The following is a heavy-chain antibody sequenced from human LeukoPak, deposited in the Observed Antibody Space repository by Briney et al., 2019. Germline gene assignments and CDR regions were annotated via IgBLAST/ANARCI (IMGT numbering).Heavy chain of an antibody. Sequence: PGGSLRLSRAASVFTFSNYEMNWVRQAPGKGLEWVSYISYSGSTLYYADSVKGRFTLSSGNAKNSLYLQMDRLRAEDTAFYFCPRQRAIWGIREAFDIWGQGTMVTVSS. D-gene: IGHD3-16*01. CDR3: PRQRAIWGIREAFDI. CDR2: ISYSGSTL. CDR1: VFTFSNYE. J-gene: IGHJ3*02. V-gene: IGHV3-48*03.